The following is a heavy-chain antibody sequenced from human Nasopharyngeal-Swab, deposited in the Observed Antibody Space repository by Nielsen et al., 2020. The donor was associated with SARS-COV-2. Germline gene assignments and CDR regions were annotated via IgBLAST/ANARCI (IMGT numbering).Heavy chain of an antibody. CDR3: ARDRSGFGFDF. CDR1: GFTFRFYT. Sequence: GESLKISCAASGFTFRFYTMHWVRQAPGKGLEWVSSVSTGGDYIHYADLVQGRFAISSDTAKDSLYLQMNSLGAEDTAIYYCARDRSGFGFDFWGQGALVTVSP. J-gene: IGHJ4*02. V-gene: IGHV3-21*01. D-gene: IGHD3-3*01. CDR2: VSTGGDYI.